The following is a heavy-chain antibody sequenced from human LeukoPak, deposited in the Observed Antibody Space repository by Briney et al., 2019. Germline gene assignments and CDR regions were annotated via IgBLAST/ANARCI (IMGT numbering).Heavy chain of an antibody. D-gene: IGHD3-22*01. J-gene: IGHJ4*02. CDR2: ISGSGGST. CDR1: GFTFSSYA. V-gene: IGHV3-23*01. Sequence: GGSLRLSCAASGFTFSSYAMRWVRQAPGKGLEWVSAISGSGGSTYYADSVKGRFTISRDNSKNTLYLQMNSLRAEDTAVYYCAKEWGYDSSGYFPYDYWGQGTLVTVSS. CDR3: AKEWGYDSSGYFPYDY.